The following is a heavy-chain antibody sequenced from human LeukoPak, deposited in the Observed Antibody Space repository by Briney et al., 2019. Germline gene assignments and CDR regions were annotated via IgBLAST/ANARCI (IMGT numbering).Heavy chain of an antibody. CDR1: GGSISSGGYY. V-gene: IGHV4-31*03. CDR2: IQYNGST. J-gene: IGHJ4*02. D-gene: IGHD3-16*02. Sequence: SQTLSLTCTVSGGSISSGGYYWSWIRQHPGKGLEWIGYIQYNGSTYYNPSLKTRVTISVDTSKNQFSLKLSSMTAADTAVYYCARFKGDYVWGSYRPYFFDYWGQGTLVTVSS. CDR3: ARFKGDYVWGSYRPYFFDY.